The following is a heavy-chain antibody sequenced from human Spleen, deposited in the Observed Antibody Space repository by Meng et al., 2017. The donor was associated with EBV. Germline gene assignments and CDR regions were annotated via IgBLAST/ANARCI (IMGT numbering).Heavy chain of an antibody. Sequence: QSRLREPVPGQVKSSEPLSLTCTVSGDSISSFYYGGWIRQPPGRGLEWIGSVHYTGSTYYSPSLKSRVTVSVDTSKNQFSLRLTSVTAADTAVYYCARPFPSWQSPRLDPFGAWGQGTLVTVSS. CDR3: ARPFPSWQSPRLDPFGA. D-gene: IGHD6-19*01. J-gene: IGHJ5*02. CDR2: VHYTGST. V-gene: IGHV4-39*01. CDR1: GDSISSFYY.